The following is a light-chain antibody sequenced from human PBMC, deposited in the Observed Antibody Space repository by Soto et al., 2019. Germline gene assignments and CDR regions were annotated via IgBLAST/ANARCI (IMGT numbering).Light chain of an antibody. Sequence: DIQMTQSPSSLSASVGDRVTITCRASQSISNFLNWYQQKPGKAPQLLIHTTSSLQSGVPSRFSASGTGTDFTLTISSLQPEDFATYYCQQSYSTPQTFGGGTKVEI. CDR2: TTS. V-gene: IGKV1-39*01. CDR3: QQSYSTPQT. CDR1: QSISNF. J-gene: IGKJ4*01.